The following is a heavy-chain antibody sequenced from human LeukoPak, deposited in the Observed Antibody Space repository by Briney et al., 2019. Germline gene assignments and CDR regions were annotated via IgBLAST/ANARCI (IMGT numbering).Heavy chain of an antibody. CDR3: ARGGSGISNAFDI. J-gene: IGHJ3*02. V-gene: IGHV4-59*01. D-gene: IGHD3-10*01. CDR2: LYYSWST. CDR1: GGSISSYY. Sequence: SETLSLTCSVSGGSISSYYWSWIRQPPGKGLEGIGYLYYSWSTNSNPSLKSRVTMSVDTSKDQFSLKLRSVTAADTAVYYCARGGSGISNAFDIWGQGTMVTVSS.